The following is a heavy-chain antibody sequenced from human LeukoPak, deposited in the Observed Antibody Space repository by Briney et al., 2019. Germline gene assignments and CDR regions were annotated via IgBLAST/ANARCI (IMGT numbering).Heavy chain of an antibody. CDR3: ARDYYDSSGYCDY. V-gene: IGHV1-46*01. CDR2: LNPSGDST. D-gene: IGHD3-22*01. CDR1: GYTFTSYY. J-gene: IGHJ4*02. Sequence: ASVKVSCKASGYTFTSYYLHWVRQAPGQGLEWMGVLNPSGDSTTYAQRFQGRVTVTTDTSTNTVYMDLSSLRSEDTAVYYCARDYYDSSGYCDYWGQGTLVTVSS.